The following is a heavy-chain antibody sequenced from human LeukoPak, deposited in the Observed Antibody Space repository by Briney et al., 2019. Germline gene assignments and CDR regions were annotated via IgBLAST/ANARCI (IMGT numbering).Heavy chain of an antibody. Sequence: GGSLRLSCAASGFTVSSNYMSWVRQAPGKGLEWVSVIYSGGSTYYADSVKGRFTISRDNSKNTLSLQMNSLRVEDTAIYYCAKSDCGSDGCKLLNYWGQGTLVTVSS. CDR3: AKSDCGSDGCKLLNY. D-gene: IGHD2-21*01. CDR2: IYSGGST. V-gene: IGHV3-53*01. CDR1: GFTVSSNY. J-gene: IGHJ4*02.